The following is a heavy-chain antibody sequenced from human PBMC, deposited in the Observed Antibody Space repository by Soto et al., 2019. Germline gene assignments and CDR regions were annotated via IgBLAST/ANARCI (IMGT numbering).Heavy chain of an antibody. CDR2: ISYDGSNK. CDR3: AKVKIAAAGIYYYYGMDV. D-gene: IGHD6-13*01. Sequence: GGSLILSCASAGFTCSSYVMHLVRQAPGKGLEWVAVISYDGSNKYYADSVKGRFTISRDNSKNTLYLQMNSLRAEDTAVYYCAKVKIAAAGIYYYYGMDVWGQGTTVTVSS. J-gene: IGHJ6*02. V-gene: IGHV3-30*18. CDR1: GFTCSSYV.